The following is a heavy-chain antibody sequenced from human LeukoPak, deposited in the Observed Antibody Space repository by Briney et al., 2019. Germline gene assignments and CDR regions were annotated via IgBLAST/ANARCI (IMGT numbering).Heavy chain of an antibody. CDR2: IYYSGST. CDR1: GGSISSYY. CDR3: ARLVVPAAMGNPWFDP. D-gene: IGHD2-2*01. Sequence: PSETLSLTCTVSGGSISSYYWSWIRQPPGKGLQWIGYIYYSGSTNYNPPLKSRVTISVDTSKNQFSLKLSSVTAADTAVYYCARLVVPAAMGNPWFDPWGQGTLVTVSS. J-gene: IGHJ5*02. V-gene: IGHV4-59*01.